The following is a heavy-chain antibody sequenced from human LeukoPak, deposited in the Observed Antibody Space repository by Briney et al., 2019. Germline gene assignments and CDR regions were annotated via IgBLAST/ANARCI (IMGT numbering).Heavy chain of an antibody. Sequence: GGSLRLSCAASGFTFRSYWMSWVRQAPGKGLEWVANINQGGSVKYYVDSVKGRFTISRDDAKNSLYVQMNSLRAEDTAVYYCAKDPYSGYDWLDYWGQGTLVTVSS. D-gene: IGHD5-12*01. CDR3: AKDPYSGYDWLDY. CDR1: GFTFRSYW. V-gene: IGHV3-7*03. CDR2: INQGGSVK. J-gene: IGHJ4*02.